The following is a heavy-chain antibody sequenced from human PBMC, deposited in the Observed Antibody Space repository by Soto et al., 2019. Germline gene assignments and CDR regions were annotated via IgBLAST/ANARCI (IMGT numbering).Heavy chain of an antibody. V-gene: IGHV3-74*01. Sequence: PGGSLRLSCAASGFTVRNNYMTWVRQAPGKGLVWVARVDSDGRGTSYADFVKGLFTFSRDNAKNTLYLQLNSLRVEDTAMYYCGTVFEHWGQGIPVTVSS. CDR2: VDSDGRGT. CDR3: GTVFEH. CDR1: GFTVRNNY. J-gene: IGHJ4*02.